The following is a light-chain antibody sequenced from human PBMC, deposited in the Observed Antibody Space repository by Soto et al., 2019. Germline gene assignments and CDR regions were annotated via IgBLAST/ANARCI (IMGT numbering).Light chain of an antibody. Sequence: QSVWTQPAALSGSLGRSITISCTGTANDYVSWYQQHPGKAPKLMIYDVSNRPSGVSNRFSGSKSGSTASLTISGLQAEDEADYYCYSIRGTTCVFGGGTKFTVL. CDR1: ANDY. CDR2: DVS. V-gene: IGLV2-14*03. J-gene: IGLJ3*02. CDR3: YSIRGTTCV.